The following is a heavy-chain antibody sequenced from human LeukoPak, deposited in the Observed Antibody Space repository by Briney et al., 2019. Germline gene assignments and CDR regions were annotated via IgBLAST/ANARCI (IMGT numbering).Heavy chain of an antibody. D-gene: IGHD5-18*01. Sequence: PGGSLRLSCAASGFTFSSYSMNWVRQAPGKGLEWVSYISSSSSTIYYADSVKGRFTISRDNAKNSLYLQMNSLGAEDTAVYYCARADTAMVTPIDYWGQGTLVTVSS. J-gene: IGHJ4*02. CDR3: ARADTAMVTPIDY. CDR1: GFTFSSYS. CDR2: ISSSSSTI. V-gene: IGHV3-48*01.